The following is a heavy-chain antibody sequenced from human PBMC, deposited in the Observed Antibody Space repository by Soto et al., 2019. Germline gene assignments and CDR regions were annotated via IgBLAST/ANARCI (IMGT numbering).Heavy chain of an antibody. D-gene: IGHD4-17*01. CDR3: ARDSTNDYGDDTFDY. V-gene: IGHV1-69*06. CDR2: IIPSYDRA. Sequence: QVLLLQSGGEVKRPGSSVKVSCKASGDAFKSYAISWVRQAPGQGLEYMGGIIPSYDRAKYAQKFRGRHTVTADIYSSTVYMELSGLKSEDTAVYFCARDSTNDYGDDTFDYWGQGTKVIVSS. J-gene: IGHJ4*02. CDR1: GDAFKSYA.